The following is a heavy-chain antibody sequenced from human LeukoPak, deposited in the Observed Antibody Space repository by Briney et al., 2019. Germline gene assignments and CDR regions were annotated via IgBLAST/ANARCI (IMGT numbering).Heavy chain of an antibody. D-gene: IGHD3-3*01. CDR3: ARDRGIFGVAPDAFDI. V-gene: IGHV3-33*08. Sequence: GGSLRLSCAASGFPFSSYSMTWVRQAPGKGLEWVAVIWYDGSNKYYADSVKGRFTISRDNSKNTLYLQMNSLRAEDTAVYYCARDRGIFGVAPDAFDIWGQGTMVTVSS. J-gene: IGHJ3*02. CDR1: GFPFSSYS. CDR2: IWYDGSNK.